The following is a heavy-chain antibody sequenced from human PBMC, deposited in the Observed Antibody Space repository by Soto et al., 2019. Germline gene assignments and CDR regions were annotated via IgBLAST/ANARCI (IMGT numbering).Heavy chain of an antibody. D-gene: IGHD4-17*01. J-gene: IGHJ4*02. CDR1: GFTFSSYA. V-gene: IGHV3-23*01. CDR2: VSSIGGIT. CDR3: VKESPVTHQTFGDYFDD. Sequence: EVQLLESGGGLIQPGGSLRLSCATSGFTFSSYAMSWVRQAPGEGLEWVSAVSSIGGITYYTDSVKGRFTISRDNSKNTLYLQMNSLRAEDTAVYYCVKESPVTHQTFGDYFDDWGQGVLVTVSS.